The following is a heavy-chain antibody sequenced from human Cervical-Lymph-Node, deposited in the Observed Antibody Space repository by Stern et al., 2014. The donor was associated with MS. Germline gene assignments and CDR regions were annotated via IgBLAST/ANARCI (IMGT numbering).Heavy chain of an antibody. CDR1: GGSISSSSYY. Sequence: QVQLVESGPGLVKPSETLSLTCTVSGGSISSSSYYWGWIRQPPGKGLEWIGSIYYSGSTYYNPSLQSRVTISVDTSKNQFSLKLSSVTAADTAVYYCARLRRDCTIVYWGQGTLVTVSS. CDR3: ARLRRDCTIVY. CDR2: IYYSGST. D-gene: IGHD2-8*01. V-gene: IGHV4-39*01. J-gene: IGHJ4*02.